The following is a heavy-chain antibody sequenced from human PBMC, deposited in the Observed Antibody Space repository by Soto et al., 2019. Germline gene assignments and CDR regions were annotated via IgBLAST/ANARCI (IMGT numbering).Heavy chain of an antibody. Sequence: GGSLRLSCAASGFTFSSNSMNWVRQAPGKGLEWVSSITTSSSFIYYADSVKGRFTISRDNAKNSLYLQMNSLRAEDTAVYYCAGGIFDYYDSSGYYAYWGQGTLVTVSS. CDR3: AGGIFDYYDSSGYYAY. CDR2: ITTSSSFI. CDR1: GFTFSSNS. V-gene: IGHV3-21*06. D-gene: IGHD3-22*01. J-gene: IGHJ4*02.